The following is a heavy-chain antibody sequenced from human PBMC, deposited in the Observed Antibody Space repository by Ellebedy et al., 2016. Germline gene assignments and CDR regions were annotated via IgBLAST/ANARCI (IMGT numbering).Heavy chain of an antibody. CDR3: ARVGNPNASQGYSSTWTRNHYYGMDV. V-gene: IGHV1-2*02. CDR2: INPNSGGT. J-gene: IGHJ6*02. CDR1: GYTFTAYY. D-gene: IGHD2-2*01. Sequence: ASVKVSCXASGYTFTAYYMHWVRQAPGQGLEWMGWINPNSGGTNYAQKFQGRVTMTRDTSISTAYMELMRLRSDDTAVYYCARVGNPNASQGYSSTWTRNHYYGMDVWGQGTTVTVSS.